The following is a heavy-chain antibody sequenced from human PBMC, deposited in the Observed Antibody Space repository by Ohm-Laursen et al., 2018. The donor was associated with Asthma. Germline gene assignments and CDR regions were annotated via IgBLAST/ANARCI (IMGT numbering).Heavy chain of an antibody. J-gene: IGHJ4*02. CDR3: ARDPQYYGRSGSYFDLTGGFDY. Sequence: SLRLSCTASGFTFSSYGMHWVRQAPGKGLEWVAVISYDGSNKYYADSVRGRFTISRDNSKNTLYLQMNSLRSEDTAVYYCARDPQYYGRSGSYFDLTGGFDYWGQGTLVTVSS. V-gene: IGHV3-30*03. CDR2: ISYDGSNK. D-gene: IGHD1-26*01. CDR1: GFTFSSYG.